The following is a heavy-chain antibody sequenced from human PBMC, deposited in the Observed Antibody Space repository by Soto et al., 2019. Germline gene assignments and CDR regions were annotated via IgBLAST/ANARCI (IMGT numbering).Heavy chain of an antibody. J-gene: IGHJ3*02. V-gene: IGHV5-10-1*01. CDR1: GYSFTIYW. CDR2: IDPSDSYT. CDR3: AXHSYDILTGYKPAAFDI. Sequence: GESLKISCKGSGYSFTIYWISWVRQMPGKGLEWMGRIDPSDSYTNYSPSFQGHVTISADKSISTAYLQWSSLKASDTAMYYCAXHSYDILTGYKPAAFDIWGQGTMVTVSS. D-gene: IGHD3-9*01.